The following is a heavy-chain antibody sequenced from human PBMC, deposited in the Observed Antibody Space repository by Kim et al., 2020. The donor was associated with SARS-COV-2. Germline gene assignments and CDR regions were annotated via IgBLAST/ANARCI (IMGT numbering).Heavy chain of an antibody. CDR3: AKNYFDSRGHWYFDL. Sequence: GGSLRLSCATSGFTFSDHYMDWVRQAPGKGLEWVGRSRNKAYSYTTEYAASVKGRFTISRDDSKNSLYLQMNSLKTEDTAVYYCAKNYFDSRGHWYFDLWGQGTLVTVSS. CDR1: GFTFSDHY. J-gene: IGHJ4*02. V-gene: IGHV3-72*01. CDR2: SRNKAYSYTT. D-gene: IGHD3-22*01.